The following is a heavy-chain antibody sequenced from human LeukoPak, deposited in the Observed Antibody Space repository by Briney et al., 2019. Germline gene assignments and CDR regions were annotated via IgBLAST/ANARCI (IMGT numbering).Heavy chain of an antibody. J-gene: IGHJ4*02. CDR3: AREILGGFNPGAY. Sequence: SETLSLTCTVSLDSTTSNFWSWVRQSPGKGLEWIGEIHRSGSPNYNPALQSRVTISIDRSRNQIALELSSVTAADTAVYYCAREILGGFNPGAYWGQGTLVTVSS. CDR2: IHRSGSP. CDR1: LDSTTSNF. D-gene: IGHD1-14*01. V-gene: IGHV4-4*02.